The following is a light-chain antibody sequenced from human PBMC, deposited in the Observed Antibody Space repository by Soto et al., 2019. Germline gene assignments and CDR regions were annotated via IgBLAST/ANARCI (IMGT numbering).Light chain of an antibody. J-gene: IGLJ2*01. Sequence: QSVLTQPPSTSGTPGQRVTISCSGSSSNIGSNTVNWYQQLPGAAPKLLIYSNDQRPSGVPDRLSGSKSGTSASLAFSGLQSEDEADYYCAAWDDSLNVVVFGGGTKAHRP. CDR1: SSNIGSNT. CDR2: SND. CDR3: AAWDDSLNVVV. V-gene: IGLV1-44*01.